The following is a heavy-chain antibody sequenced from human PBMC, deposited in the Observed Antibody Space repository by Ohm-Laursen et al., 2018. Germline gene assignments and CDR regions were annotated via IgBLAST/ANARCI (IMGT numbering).Heavy chain of an antibody. CDR3: ARQEGSGYCCVSHSFDI. CDR2: ISWNSGSI. Sequence: SLRLSCAASGFTFYDYAMHWVRHAPGKGLEWVSGISWNSGSIGYADSVKGRFTISRDNAKNSLYLQMNSLRSEDTAVYYCARQEGSGYCCVSHSFDIWGQGTMVTVSS. J-gene: IGHJ3*02. CDR1: GFTFYDYA. V-gene: IGHV3-9*01. D-gene: IGHD3-22*01.